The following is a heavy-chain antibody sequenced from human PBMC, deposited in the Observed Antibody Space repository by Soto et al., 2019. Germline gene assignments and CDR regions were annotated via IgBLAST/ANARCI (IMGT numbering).Heavy chain of an antibody. V-gene: IGHV4-59*01. CDR3: ARDQGDAYDSYYAADV. CDR2: IYYRGST. J-gene: IGHJ6*02. CDR1: GGSISSYY. Sequence: SETLSLTCTVSGGSISSYYWSWIRQPPGKGLEWIGYIYYRGSTDYNSSLKSRVTISVDTSKNQFSLKLSSVTAADTAVYYCARDQGDAYDSYYAADVWGQGITVTVSS. D-gene: IGHD1-26*01.